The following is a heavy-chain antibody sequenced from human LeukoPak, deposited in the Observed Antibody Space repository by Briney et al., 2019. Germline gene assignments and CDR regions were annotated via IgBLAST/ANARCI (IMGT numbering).Heavy chain of an antibody. CDR2: ISNNGGYT. CDR1: GFTFSSSA. J-gene: IGHJ4*02. V-gene: IGHV3-23*01. D-gene: IGHD2-15*01. CDR3: AKQLGYCSDGSCYFPY. Sequence: GGSLRLSYAASGFTFSSSAMSWVRQAPGKGLEWVSAISNNGGYTYYADSVQGRFTISRDNSKSTLCLQMNSLRAEDTAVYYCAKQLGYCSDGSCYFPYWGQGTLVTVSS.